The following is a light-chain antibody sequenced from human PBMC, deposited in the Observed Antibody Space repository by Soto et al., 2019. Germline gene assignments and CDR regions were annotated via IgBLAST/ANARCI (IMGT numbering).Light chain of an antibody. J-gene: IGKJ1*01. Sequence: EIVMTQSPATLPVSPGXRATLSCRASQSVSSDLAWYQQKPGQAPRLLIFGASTRATSIPARFTGSRSGTEFTLTISSLQSEDFAVYYCQQYNNWPRTFGQGTKVDIK. CDR2: GAS. CDR1: QSVSSD. V-gene: IGKV3-15*01. CDR3: QQYNNWPRT.